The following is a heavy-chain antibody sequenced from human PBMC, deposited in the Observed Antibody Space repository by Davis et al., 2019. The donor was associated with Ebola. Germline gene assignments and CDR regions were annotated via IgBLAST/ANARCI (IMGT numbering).Heavy chain of an antibody. V-gene: IGHV3-23*01. CDR3: AKSSSSMTIFGVETDY. CDR2: ISGNGNYP. CDR1: GFTFSYYA. J-gene: IGHJ4*02. D-gene: IGHD3-3*01. Sequence: GESPKISCAASGFTFSYYAMTWVRQAPGKGLEWVSGISGNGNYPYYADSVKGRFTISRDNSRNTLYLQMNTLRAEDTAVYYCAKSSSSMTIFGVETDYWGQGTLVTVSS.